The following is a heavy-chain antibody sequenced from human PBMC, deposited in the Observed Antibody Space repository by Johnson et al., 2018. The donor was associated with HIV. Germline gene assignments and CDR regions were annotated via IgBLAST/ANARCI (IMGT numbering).Heavy chain of an antibody. CDR1: GFTFSSYA. V-gene: IGHV3-23*04. Sequence: VQLVESRGVLVQPGGSLRLSCAASGFTFSSYAMSWVRQAPGKGLEWVSAISGSGGSTYYADSVKGRFTISRDNSKNTLYLQMNSLRAEDTAVYYCARDLGWSGDAFDIWGQGTMVTVSS. J-gene: IGHJ3*02. CDR2: ISGSGGST. D-gene: IGHD3-16*01. CDR3: ARDLGWSGDAFDI.